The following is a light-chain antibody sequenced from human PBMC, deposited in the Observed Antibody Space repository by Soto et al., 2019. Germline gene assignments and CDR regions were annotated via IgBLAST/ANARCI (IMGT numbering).Light chain of an antibody. Sequence: QSALTQPASVSGSPGQSITISSSGTSSDVGRYNLVSWYQQHPGKAPKLMIYEGSKRPSGVSNRFSGSKSGNTASLTISGLQAEDEADYYCCSYAGSSTFVFGTGTKLTVL. V-gene: IGLV2-23*03. J-gene: IGLJ1*01. CDR2: EGS. CDR1: SSDVGRYNL. CDR3: CSYAGSSTFV.